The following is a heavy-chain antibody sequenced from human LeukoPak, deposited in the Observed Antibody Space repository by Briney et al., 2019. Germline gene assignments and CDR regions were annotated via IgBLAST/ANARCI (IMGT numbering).Heavy chain of an antibody. CDR2: ISGSDNTI. J-gene: IGHJ4*02. CDR1: GFTFSSYE. D-gene: IGHD3-16*01. V-gene: IGHV3-48*03. Sequence: PGGSLRLSCAASGFTFSSYEMNWVRQAPGKGLEWVSYISGSDNTIYYADSVKGRFTISRDNTKNSLCMQMNSLRAEDTAVYYCVSAYGGLLDYWGQGTLVTVSS. CDR3: VSAYGGLLDY.